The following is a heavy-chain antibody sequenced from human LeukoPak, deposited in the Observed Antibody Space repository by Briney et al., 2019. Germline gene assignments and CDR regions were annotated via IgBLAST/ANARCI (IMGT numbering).Heavy chain of an antibody. D-gene: IGHD3-16*02. J-gene: IGHJ4*02. Sequence: GGSLRLSCAASGFTFSSPWMHWVRKAPGKGLVWVSRINSDGSATAYADSVKGRFTISRDNAENTLYLQMNSLRAEDTAVYYCARGTAGYHSSYFDYWGQGTLVTVSS. CDR3: ARGTAGYHSSYFDY. V-gene: IGHV3-74*01. CDR1: GFTFSSPW. CDR2: INSDGSAT.